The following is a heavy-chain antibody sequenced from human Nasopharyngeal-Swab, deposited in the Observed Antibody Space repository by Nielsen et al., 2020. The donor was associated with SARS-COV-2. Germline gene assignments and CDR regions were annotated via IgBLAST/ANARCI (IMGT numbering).Heavy chain of an antibody. Sequence: RQAPGKGLEWIGYIYYSGSTNYNPSLKSRVTISVDTSKNQFSLKLSSVTAADTAVYYCARLSGLFDYWSQGTLVTVSS. CDR3: ARLSGLFDY. CDR2: IYYSGST. V-gene: IGHV4-61*07. D-gene: IGHD6-19*01. J-gene: IGHJ4*02.